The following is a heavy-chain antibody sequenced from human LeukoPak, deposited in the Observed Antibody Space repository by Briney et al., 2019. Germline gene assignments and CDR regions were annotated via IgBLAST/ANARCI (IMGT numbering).Heavy chain of an antibody. CDR3: AKPRPTGYSSGWFFLY. V-gene: IGHV3-11*01. Sequence: PGGSLGLSCAASGFTFSDYYMSWIRQAPGKGLEWVSYISSGSTIYYADSVKGRFTISRDNAKNSLYLQMNSLRAEDTAVYYCAKPRPTGYSSGWFFLYWGQGTLVTVSS. CDR1: GFTFSDYY. CDR2: ISSGSTI. J-gene: IGHJ4*02. D-gene: IGHD6-19*01.